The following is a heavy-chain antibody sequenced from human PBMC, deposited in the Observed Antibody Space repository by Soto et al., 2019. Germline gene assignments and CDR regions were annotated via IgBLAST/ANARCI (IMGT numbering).Heavy chain of an antibody. CDR2: ISGSGGST. J-gene: IGHJ3*02. CDR1: GFTFSDYP. V-gene: IGHV3-23*01. CDR3: AKDINILTLAPPLNAFDI. Sequence: PGGSLRLSCSASGFTFSDYPMHWVRQAPGKGLEWVSAISGSGGSTYYADSVKGRFTISRDNSKNTLYLQMNSLRAEDTAVYYCAKDINILTLAPPLNAFDIWGQGTMVPVSS. D-gene: IGHD3-9*01.